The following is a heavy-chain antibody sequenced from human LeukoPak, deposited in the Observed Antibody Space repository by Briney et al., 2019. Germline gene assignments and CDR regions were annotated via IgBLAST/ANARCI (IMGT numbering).Heavy chain of an antibody. CDR3: ARQDYDFWSGYYKDYYYYGMDV. J-gene: IGHJ6*02. CDR2: IIPIFGIA. V-gene: IGHV1-69*04. D-gene: IGHD3-3*01. Sequence: SVKVSCKASGGTFSSYATSWVRQAPGQGLEWMGRIIPIFGIANYAQKFQGRVTITADKSTSTAYMELSSLRSEDTAVYYCARQDYDFWSGYYKDYYYYGMDVWGQGTTVTVSS. CDR1: GGTFSSYA.